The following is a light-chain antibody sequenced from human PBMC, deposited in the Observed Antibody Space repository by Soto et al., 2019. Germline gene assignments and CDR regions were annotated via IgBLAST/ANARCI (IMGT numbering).Light chain of an antibody. J-gene: IGLJ2*01. Sequence: QSVLTQPPSASGTPGQRVTISCSGSSSNLGSNTVNWYQQLPGTAPKLLIYSNSQRPSGVPDRFSGSKSGTSASLAISGLQSEDEADYYCAAWDDSLNGVVFGGGTKVTVL. CDR1: SSNLGSNT. V-gene: IGLV1-44*01. CDR3: AAWDDSLNGVV. CDR2: SNS.